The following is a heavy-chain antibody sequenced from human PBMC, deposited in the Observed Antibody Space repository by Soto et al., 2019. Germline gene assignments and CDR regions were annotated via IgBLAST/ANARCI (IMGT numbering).Heavy chain of an antibody. CDR2: IYNSGAT. J-gene: IGHJ4*02. CDR1: GGSISSGDYC. V-gene: IGHV4-30-4*01. D-gene: IGHD4-4*01. CDR3: ASARPHYRTVDC. Sequence: SETLSLTCTVSGGSISSGDYCWTWIRQSPGKGLEWIGYIYNSGATYDNPSLRSRLTISVDTSKNQFYLKLSFVTAADTAVYYCASARPHYRTVDCWGQGTLVAVSS.